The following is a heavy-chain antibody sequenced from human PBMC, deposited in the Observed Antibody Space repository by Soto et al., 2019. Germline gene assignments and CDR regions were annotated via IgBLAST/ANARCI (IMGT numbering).Heavy chain of an antibody. Sequence: PSETLSLTCTVSGASISSYYWSWIRQSPGKGLEWIGYMYYSGNANYNPSLRSQITLSVDTSKNQFSLNLNSVTAADTAVYYCAREYPVHSAYFDYWGQGILVTVSS. CDR3: AREYPVHSAYFDY. V-gene: IGHV4-59*01. D-gene: IGHD1-26*01. CDR1: GASISSYY. J-gene: IGHJ4*02. CDR2: MYYSGNA.